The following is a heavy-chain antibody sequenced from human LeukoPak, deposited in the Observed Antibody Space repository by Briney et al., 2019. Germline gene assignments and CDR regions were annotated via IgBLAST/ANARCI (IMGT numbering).Heavy chain of an antibody. CDR3: ASSYAGGYSYGWYYFDY. V-gene: IGHV3-48*03. J-gene: IGHJ4*02. CDR2: ISSSGSTI. Sequence: TGGSLRLSCAASGFTFSSYEMNWVRQAPGKGLEWVSYISSSGSTIYYADSVKGRFTISRDNAKNSLYLRMNSLRAEDTAVYYCASSYAGGYSYGWYYFDYWGQGTLVTVSS. D-gene: IGHD5-18*01. CDR1: GFTFSSYE.